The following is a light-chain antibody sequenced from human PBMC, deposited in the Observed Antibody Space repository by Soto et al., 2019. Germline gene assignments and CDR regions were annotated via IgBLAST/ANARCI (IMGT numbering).Light chain of an antibody. Sequence: QSDLTQPASVSGSAGQSITISCTGTSSDVGGYNDVSWYQQHPGKGPKLMIYEVSNRPSGVSNRFSGSRSGNTASLTISGLQAEDEADYYCSSYTSINSYVFGSGTKVTVL. V-gene: IGLV2-14*01. J-gene: IGLJ1*01. CDR3: SSYTSINSYV. CDR2: EVS. CDR1: SSDVGGYND.